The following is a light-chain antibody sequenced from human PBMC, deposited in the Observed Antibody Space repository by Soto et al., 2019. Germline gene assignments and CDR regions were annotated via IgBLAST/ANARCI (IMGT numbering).Light chain of an antibody. J-gene: IGKJ1*01. V-gene: IGKV1-9*01. CDR3: QKLNAYPPWT. CDR2: GAS. Sequence: HLTQSPSSLSASVGDRVTITCRASQGISSNLAWYQQKPGRATKLLIFGASTLQSGVPSRFSGSGSGTDFTLTISSLQPEDFATYFCQKLNAYPPWTFGQGTKVDIK. CDR1: QGISSN.